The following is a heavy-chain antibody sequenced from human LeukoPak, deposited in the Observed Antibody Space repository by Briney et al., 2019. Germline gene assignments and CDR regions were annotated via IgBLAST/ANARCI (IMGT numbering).Heavy chain of an antibody. CDR3: ARHGGGGGSIAVAGLDY. Sequence: GESLKISCKTSGYSFTTDWIGWVRQMPGKGLEWMGIIYPGDSDTRYSPSFQGQVTISADKSISTAYLQWSSLKASDTAMYYCARHGGGGGSIAVAGLDYWGQGTLVTVSS. CDR1: GYSFTTDW. D-gene: IGHD6-19*01. J-gene: IGHJ4*02. V-gene: IGHV5-51*01. CDR2: IYPGDSDT.